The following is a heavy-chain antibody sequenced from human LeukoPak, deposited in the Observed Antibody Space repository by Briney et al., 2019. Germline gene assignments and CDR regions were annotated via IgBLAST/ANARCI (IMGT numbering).Heavy chain of an antibody. CDR1: GGSFSGYY. Sequence: SETLSLTCAVYGGSFSGYYWSWIRQPPGKGLEWIGEINHSGSTNYNPSLKSRVTISVDTSKNQFSLKLSSVTAADTAVYYCARLYCDSSGYYLYPAFDIWGQGTMVTVSS. J-gene: IGHJ3*02. CDR2: INHSGST. CDR3: ARLYCDSSGYYLYPAFDI. V-gene: IGHV4-34*01. D-gene: IGHD3-22*01.